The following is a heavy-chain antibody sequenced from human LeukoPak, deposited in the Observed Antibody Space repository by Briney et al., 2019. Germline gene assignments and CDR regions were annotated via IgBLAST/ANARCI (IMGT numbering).Heavy chain of an antibody. CDR3: ARDRGTWNDDGFDY. CDR1: GGSISSGSYY. V-gene: IGHV4-61*02. CDR2: IYTSGST. D-gene: IGHD1-1*01. Sequence: PSETLSLTCTVSGGSISSGSYYWSWIRQPAGKGPEWIGRIYTSGSTNYNPSLKSRVTMSVDTSKNQFSLKLSSVTAADTAVYYCARDRGTWNDDGFDYWGQGTLVTVSS. J-gene: IGHJ4*02.